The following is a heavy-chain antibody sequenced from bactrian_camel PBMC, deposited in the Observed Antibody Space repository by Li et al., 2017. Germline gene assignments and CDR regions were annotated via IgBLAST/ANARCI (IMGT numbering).Heavy chain of an antibody. CDR1: GRTYSKWC. Sequence: HVQLVESGGGSVQAGGSLRLSCAASGRTYSKWCMGWFRQISGKEREGLATIDSRGITAYADSVKGRFTISKDNVLNILYLQMNSLKPEDTAMYYCAADRSRMTTMQTLGFTPRYWGQGTQVTVSS. D-gene: IGHD3*01. V-gene: IGHV3S57*01. CDR3: AADRSRMTTMQTLGFTPRY. J-gene: IGHJ4*01. CDR2: IDSRGIT.